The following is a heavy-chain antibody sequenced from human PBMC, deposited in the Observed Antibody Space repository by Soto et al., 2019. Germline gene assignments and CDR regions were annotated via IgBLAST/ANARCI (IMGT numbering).Heavy chain of an antibody. D-gene: IGHD3-16*02. CDR1: GYTFTNYR. CDR3: ARDRLPLGELSPGEY. CDR2: NR. J-gene: IGHJ4*02. Sequence: WASVKVSCKASGYTFTNYRISWVRQAPGQGLEWMGYNRNYVQKFQGRVTMTTDTATSTAYMELRSLRSDDTAVYYCARDRLPLGELSPGEYWGQGTVVTVSS. V-gene: IGHV1-18*01.